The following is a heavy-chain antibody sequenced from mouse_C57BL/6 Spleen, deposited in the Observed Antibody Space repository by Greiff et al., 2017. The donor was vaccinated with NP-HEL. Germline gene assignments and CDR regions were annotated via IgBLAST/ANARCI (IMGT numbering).Heavy chain of an antibody. CDR1: GYAFSSSW. D-gene: IGHD1-1*01. CDR3: ARSRITTVGDV. J-gene: IGHJ1*03. V-gene: IGHV1-82*01. Sequence: VQLQESGPELVKPGASVKISCKASGYAFSSSWMNWVKQRPGKGLEWIGRIYPGDGDTNYNGKFKGKATLTADKSSSTAYMQLSSLTSEDFAVYFCARSRITTVGDVWGTGTTVTVSS. CDR2: IYPGDGDT.